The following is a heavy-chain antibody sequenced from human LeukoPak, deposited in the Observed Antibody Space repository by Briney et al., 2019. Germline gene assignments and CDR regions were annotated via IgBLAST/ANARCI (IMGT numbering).Heavy chain of an antibody. V-gene: IGHV1-3*01. Sequence: ASVKVSCKASGYTFTSYAMHWVRQAPGQRLEWMGWINAGNGNTKYSQKFQGRVTITRDTSASTAYMELSSLRSEDTAVYYCARGKVAAAGRGVVDYWGQGTLVTVSS. J-gene: IGHJ4*02. CDR1: GYTFTSYA. D-gene: IGHD6-13*01. CDR2: INAGNGNT. CDR3: ARGKVAAAGRGVVDY.